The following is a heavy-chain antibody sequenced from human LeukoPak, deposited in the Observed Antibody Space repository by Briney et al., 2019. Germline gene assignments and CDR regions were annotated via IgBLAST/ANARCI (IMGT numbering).Heavy chain of an antibody. CDR1: GGSITSGSYY. Sequence: PSETLSLTCTVSGGSITSGSYYWNWVRQPAGKGLEWIGHIYTGGSTSYNPSLKSRVTISLDTSKNQFSLKLSSVTAADTAVYYCARDRDTYDFWSGDTSGYFDYWGQGTLVTVSS. CDR3: ARDRDTYDFWSGDTSGYFDY. D-gene: IGHD3-3*01. J-gene: IGHJ4*02. CDR2: IYTGGST. V-gene: IGHV4-61*09.